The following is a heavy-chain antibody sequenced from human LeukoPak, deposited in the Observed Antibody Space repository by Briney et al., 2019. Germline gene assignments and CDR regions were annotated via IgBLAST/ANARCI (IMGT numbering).Heavy chain of an antibody. V-gene: IGHV1-8*01. CDR1: GYTFRTYD. CDR2: MNPNSGNT. CDR3: VRGDLPTTVLNDPFNI. J-gene: IGHJ3*02. Sequence: ASVKVSCKASGYTFRTYDINWVRQAPGQGLEWLGWMNPNSGNTGYAPKFQGRVAMTRVTSINTAYMELFSLRSEDTAVYFCVRGDLPTTVLNDPFNIWGKGQWSPSLQ. D-gene: IGHD4-11*01.